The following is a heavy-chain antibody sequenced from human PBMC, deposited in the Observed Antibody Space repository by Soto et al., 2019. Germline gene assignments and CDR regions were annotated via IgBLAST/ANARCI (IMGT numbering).Heavy chain of an antibody. D-gene: IGHD4-17*01. J-gene: IGHJ1*01. Sequence: QVQLVESGGGVVQPGRSLRLSCAASGFTFSNYGMHWVRQAPGKGLEWGAVISYDGSSKDYADSVKGRFTISRDNSKNTLYLQMNSLSAEDTAVYYCARGGYGDSHAEYFQHWGQGTLVTVSS. V-gene: IGHV3-30*04. CDR2: ISYDGSSK. CDR1: GFTFSNYG. CDR3: ARGGYGDSHAEYFQH.